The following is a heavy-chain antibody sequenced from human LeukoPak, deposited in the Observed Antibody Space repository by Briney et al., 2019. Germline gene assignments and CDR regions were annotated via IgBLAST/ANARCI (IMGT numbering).Heavy chain of an antibody. D-gene: IGHD3-22*01. CDR2: IYYSGST. CDR3: ARRIAYYYDSSGYYDY. V-gene: IGHV4-31*03. Sequence: PSQTLSLTCTVSGGSICSGGYYWSWIRQHPGKGLEWIGYIYYSGSTCYNPSLKSRVTISVDTSKNQFSLKLSSVTAADTAVYYCARRIAYYYDSSGYYDYWGQGTLVTVSS. CDR1: GGSICSGGYY. J-gene: IGHJ4*02.